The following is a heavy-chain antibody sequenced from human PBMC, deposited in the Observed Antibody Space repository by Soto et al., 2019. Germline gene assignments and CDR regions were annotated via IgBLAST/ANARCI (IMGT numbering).Heavy chain of an antibody. CDR2: IIPIFGTA. Sequence: ASVKVSCKASGGTFSSYAISWVRQAPGQGLEWMGGIIPIFGTANYAQKFQGRVTITADESTSTAYMELSSLRSEDTAVYYCARDGYYYGSGLGLQGLNYGMDVWGQGTTVTVSS. D-gene: IGHD3-10*01. CDR3: ARDGYYYGSGLGLQGLNYGMDV. J-gene: IGHJ6*02. V-gene: IGHV1-69*13. CDR1: GGTFSSYA.